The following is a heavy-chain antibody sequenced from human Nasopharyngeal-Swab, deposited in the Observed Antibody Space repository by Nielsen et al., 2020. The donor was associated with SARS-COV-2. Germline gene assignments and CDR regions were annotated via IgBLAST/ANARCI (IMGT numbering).Heavy chain of an antibody. CDR2: IIPIFGTA. CDR1: GGTFSSYA. CDR3: ASLGSMVQDAFDL. J-gene: IGHJ3*01. V-gene: IGHV1-69*13. Sequence: SVKVSCKASGGTFSSYAISWVRQAPGQGLEWMGGIIPIFGTANYAQKFRGRVTITADESTSTAYMELSSLRSEDTSVYYCASLGSMVQDAFDLWGQGTMVTVSS. D-gene: IGHD4/OR15-4a*01.